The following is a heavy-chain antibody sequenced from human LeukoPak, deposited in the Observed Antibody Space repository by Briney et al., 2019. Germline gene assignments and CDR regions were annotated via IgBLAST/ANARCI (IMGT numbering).Heavy chain of an antibody. D-gene: IGHD6-19*01. CDR1: GYSISSGYY. V-gene: IGHV4-38-2*02. CDR2: IYHSGST. CDR3: ARDLGMAGIAPVDY. J-gene: IGHJ4*02. Sequence: SETLSLTCTVSGYSISSGYYWGWIRQPPGKGLEWIGSIYHSGSTYYNPSLKSRVTISVDTSKNQFSLKLSSVTAADTAVYYCARDLGMAGIAPVDYWGQGTLVTVSS.